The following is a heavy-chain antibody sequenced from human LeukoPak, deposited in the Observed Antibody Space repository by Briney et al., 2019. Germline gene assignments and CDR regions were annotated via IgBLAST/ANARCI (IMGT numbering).Heavy chain of an antibody. CDR3: ARDYKDRYDSSLGAFDI. D-gene: IGHD3-22*01. V-gene: IGHV3-30-3*01. CDR2: ISYDGSNK. Sequence: GRSLRLSCAASGFTFSSYAMHWVRQAPGKGLEWVAVISYDGSNKYYADSVKGRFTISRDNSKNTLYLQMNSLRAEDTAVYYCARDYKDRYDSSLGAFDIWGQGTMVTVSS. J-gene: IGHJ3*02. CDR1: GFTFSSYA.